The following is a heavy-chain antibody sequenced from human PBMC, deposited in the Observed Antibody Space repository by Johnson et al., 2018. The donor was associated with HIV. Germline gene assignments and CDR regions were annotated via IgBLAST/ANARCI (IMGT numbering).Heavy chain of an antibody. CDR3: TNPDTAMATGAFDI. CDR1: GFTVSSNY. D-gene: IGHD5-18*01. V-gene: IGHV3-53*01. Sequence: EVQLVESGGGLFQPGGSLRLSCAASGFTVSSNYMSWVRQAPGKGLEWVSVIYSGGSTYYADSVKGRFIISRDNSKNTLYLQMNSLRAEDTAVYYCTNPDTAMATGAFDIWGQGTRVTVSS. J-gene: IGHJ3*02. CDR2: IYSGGST.